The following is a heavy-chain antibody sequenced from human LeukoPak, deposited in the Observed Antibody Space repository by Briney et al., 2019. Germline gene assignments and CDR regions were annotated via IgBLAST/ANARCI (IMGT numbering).Heavy chain of an antibody. D-gene: IGHD1-26*01. V-gene: IGHV4-4*07. CDR1: GGSISNYY. J-gene: IGHJ4*02. CDR3: AITGWEPRPFDY. Sequence: PSETLSLTCTVPGGSISNYYWSWIRQPAGKGLEWIGRIYTSGSTNYNPSLKSRVTMSVDTSKNQFSLKLSSVTAADTAVYYCAITGWEPRPFDYWGQGTLVTVSS. CDR2: IYTSGST.